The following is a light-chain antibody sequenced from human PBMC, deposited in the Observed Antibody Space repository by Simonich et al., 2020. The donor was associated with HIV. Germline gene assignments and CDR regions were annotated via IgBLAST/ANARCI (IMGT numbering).Light chain of an antibody. CDR3: QQPNSFPPA. J-gene: IGKJ4*01. Sequence: EIVMTQSPATLSVSPGERATLSCRATQRVSSNLAWYLQKPGQAPSLPLYGASTRSTGIPSRFSGSGSGTEFTLTISSLQPDDFAIYYCQQPNSFPPAFGGGTKVEIK. CDR2: GAS. V-gene: IGKV3-15*01. CDR1: QRVSSN.